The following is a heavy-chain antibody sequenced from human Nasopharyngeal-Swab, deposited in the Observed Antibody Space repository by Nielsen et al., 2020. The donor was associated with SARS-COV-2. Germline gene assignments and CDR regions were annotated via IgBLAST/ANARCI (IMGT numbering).Heavy chain of an antibody. CDR3: ATRQRPSYSSGWYQQITDY. D-gene: IGHD6-19*01. CDR2: ISYSGST. J-gene: IGHJ4*02. Sequence: WIRQPPGKGLEWIGSISYSGSTYYNPSLKSRVTISVDTSKNQFSLKLSSVTAADTAVYYCATRQRPSYSSGWYQQITDYWGQGTLVTVSS. V-gene: IGHV4-39*01.